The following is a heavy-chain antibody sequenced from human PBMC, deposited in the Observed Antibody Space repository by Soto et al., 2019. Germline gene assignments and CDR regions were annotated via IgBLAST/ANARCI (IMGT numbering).Heavy chain of an antibody. V-gene: IGHV1-2*02. Sequence: QVHLVQSGAAVKKPGASVKVSCKASGYTFTGYYMHWVRQAPGQGLEWMGWINPNSGGTNYAQKFQGSVTMTRDTCIRTAYIELSRVRSDDTAVYYCAIGEYPDAISDYYDCGMDVWGQGTTVTVSS. CDR2: INPNSGGT. J-gene: IGHJ6*02. D-gene: IGHD2-2*02. CDR1: GYTFTGYY. CDR3: AIGEYPDAISDYYDCGMDV.